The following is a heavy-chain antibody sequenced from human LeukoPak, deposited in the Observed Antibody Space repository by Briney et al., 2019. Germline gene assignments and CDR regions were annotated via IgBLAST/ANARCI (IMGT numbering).Heavy chain of an antibody. V-gene: IGHV5-51*01. CDR1: GYSFTSYW. J-gene: IGHJ4*02. Sequence: GESLQISCKGSGYSFTSYWIGWVRQMPGKGLEWMGIVYPDDSNTRYSPSFQGQVTISADKSINTAYLQWSSLKASDTAIYYCARRGYTSSWYYFDYWGQGTLVTVSS. CDR2: VYPDDSNT. D-gene: IGHD6-13*01. CDR3: ARRGYTSSWYYFDY.